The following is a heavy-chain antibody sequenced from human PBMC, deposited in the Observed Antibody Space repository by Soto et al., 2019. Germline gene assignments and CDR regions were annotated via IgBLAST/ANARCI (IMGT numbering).Heavy chain of an antibody. V-gene: IGHV5-51*01. Sequence: PGLPMRVSSRVSGERFTSYWIGWVSQMPGKGLEWMGVIYPADSDTRYSPSFQGQVTISVDKSISTAYLQWNSLKASDTAMYYCARHDYGGNSVDYWGQGTQVTVSS. CDR1: GERFTSYW. J-gene: IGHJ4*02. CDR3: ARHDYGGNSVDY. D-gene: IGHD4-17*01. CDR2: IYPADSDT.